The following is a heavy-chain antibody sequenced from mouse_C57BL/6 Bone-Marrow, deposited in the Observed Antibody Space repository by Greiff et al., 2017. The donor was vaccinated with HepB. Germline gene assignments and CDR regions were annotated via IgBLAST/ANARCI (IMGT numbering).Heavy chain of an antibody. CDR1: GFNIKDDY. CDR3: STSYAVDY. CDR2: IDPENGDT. V-gene: IGHV14-4*01. J-gene: IGHJ4*01. Sequence: VQLQQSGAELVRPGASVKLSCTASGFNIKDDYMHWVKQRPEQGLEWIGWIDPENGDTEYASKFQGKATITADASSNTAYLQLSSLTSEDTAVYYYSTSYAVDYGGQGTSVTVSS.